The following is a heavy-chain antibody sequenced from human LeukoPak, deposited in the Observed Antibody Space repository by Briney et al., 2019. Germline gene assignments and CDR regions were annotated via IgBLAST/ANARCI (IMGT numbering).Heavy chain of an antibody. CDR1: GYSFTSYW. D-gene: IGHD6-19*01. CDR2: IYPGDSDT. J-gene: IGHJ4*02. Sequence: GESLKISCKGSGYSFTSYWIGWVRQMPGKGLEWIGIIYPGDSDTRYSPSFQGQVTISADKSISTAYLQWRSLKASDTAVYYCARLRKAQWLAELGDWGQGTLVTVSS. CDR3: ARLRKAQWLAELGD. V-gene: IGHV5-51*01.